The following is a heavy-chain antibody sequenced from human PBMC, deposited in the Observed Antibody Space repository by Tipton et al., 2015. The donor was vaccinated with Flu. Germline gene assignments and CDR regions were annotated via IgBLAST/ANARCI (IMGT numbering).Heavy chain of an antibody. V-gene: IGHV4-61*02. Sequence: TLSLTCNVSGDSISTGSHYWNWIRQPAGKGLEWIGRIYTSGTTKYNPSLKSRLTMSIDTSKNQFSLRLTSVTAADTAVYYCARASGSGSYVIFDYWGQGTLVTVSS. CDR2: IYTSGTT. J-gene: IGHJ4*02. D-gene: IGHD3-10*01. CDR1: GDSISTGSHY. CDR3: ARASGSGSYVIFDY.